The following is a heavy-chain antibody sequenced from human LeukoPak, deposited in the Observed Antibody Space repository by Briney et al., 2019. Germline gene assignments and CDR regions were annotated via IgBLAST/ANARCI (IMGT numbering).Heavy chain of an antibody. D-gene: IGHD6-19*01. CDR2: IHYGGTT. CDR1: GGYISNYY. CDR3: ATWTGSGSGWNTY. V-gene: IGHV4-59*01. J-gene: IGHJ4*02. Sequence: SETLSLTCTVSGGYISNYYWSWIRQPPGKGLEWIGYIHYGGTTDYSPALKSRVTMSIDTSKSQFSLKLSSVTAADTAVYYCATWTGSGSGWNTYWGQGILVTVSS.